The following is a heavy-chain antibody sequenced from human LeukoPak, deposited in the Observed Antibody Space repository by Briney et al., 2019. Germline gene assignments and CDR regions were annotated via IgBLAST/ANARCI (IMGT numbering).Heavy chain of an antibody. CDR1: GFTFDDYA. CDR2: ISWNSGSI. Sequence: GGSLRLSCAASGFTFDDYAMHWVRQAPGKGLEWVSGISWNSGSIGYADSVKGRFTISRDNAKNSLYLQMNSLRAEDMALYYCAKDTKAVVTPTSYFDYWGQGTLVTVSS. D-gene: IGHD4-23*01. CDR3: AKDTKAVVTPTSYFDY. V-gene: IGHV3-9*03. J-gene: IGHJ4*02.